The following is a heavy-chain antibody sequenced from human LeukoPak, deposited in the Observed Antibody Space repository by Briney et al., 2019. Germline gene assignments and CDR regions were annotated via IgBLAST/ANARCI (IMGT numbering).Heavy chain of an antibody. CDR2: INSDGSST. J-gene: IGHJ4*02. Sequence: QPGRSLRLSCAASEFTFSTYWMHWVRQAPGKGLVWVSRINSDGSSTNYADSVKGRFTISRDNAKNTLYLQMNSLSTEDTAVYYCASGYSSDYGGNVYWGRGTLVTVSS. CDR3: ASGYSSDYGGNVY. CDR1: EFTFSTYW. V-gene: IGHV3-74*01. D-gene: IGHD4-23*01.